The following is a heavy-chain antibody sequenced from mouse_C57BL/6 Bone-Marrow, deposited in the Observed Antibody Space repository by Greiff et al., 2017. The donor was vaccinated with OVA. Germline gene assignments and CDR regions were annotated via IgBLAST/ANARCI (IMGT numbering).Heavy chain of an antibody. CDR1: GYTFTDYE. CDR3: SQRGATVVAPYYAMDY. V-gene: IGHV1-15*01. D-gene: IGHD1-1*01. CDR2: IDPETGGT. J-gene: IGHJ4*01. Sequence: VQLVESGAELVRPGASVTLSCKASGYTFTDYEMHWVKQTPVHGLEWIGAIDPETGGTAYNQKFKGKAILTVDKSSSTAYMELRSLTSEDSAVYYCSQRGATVVAPYYAMDYWGQGTSVTVSS.